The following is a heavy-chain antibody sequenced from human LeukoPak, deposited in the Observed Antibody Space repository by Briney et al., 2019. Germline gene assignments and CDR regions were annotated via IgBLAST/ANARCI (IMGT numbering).Heavy chain of an antibody. CDR1: GFTFSSYG. CDR3: AKDIPYGDGFDY. Sequence: GGSLRLSCAASGFTFSSYGMHWVRQAPGKGLEWVAVILYDGSNKYYADSVKGRFTISRDNSKNTLYLQMNSLRAEDTAVYYCAKDIPYGDGFDYWGQGTLVTVSS. V-gene: IGHV3-30*18. CDR2: ILYDGSNK. D-gene: IGHD4-17*01. J-gene: IGHJ4*02.